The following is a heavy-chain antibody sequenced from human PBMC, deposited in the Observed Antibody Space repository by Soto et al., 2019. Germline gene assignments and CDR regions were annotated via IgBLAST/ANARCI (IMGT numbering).Heavy chain of an antibody. CDR1: GYTFTNYY. J-gene: IGHJ4*02. Sequence: ASVKVSCKASGYTFTNYYLHWVRQAPGQGLEWVGMINPSARSASYAQKLRGRLTMDRDASTTTVYMELSRLTFEDTAVYFCARDNSAANGVLDHWGQGTLVTVSS. CDR2: INPSARSA. D-gene: IGHD1-1*01. V-gene: IGHV1-46*04. CDR3: ARDNSAANGVLDH.